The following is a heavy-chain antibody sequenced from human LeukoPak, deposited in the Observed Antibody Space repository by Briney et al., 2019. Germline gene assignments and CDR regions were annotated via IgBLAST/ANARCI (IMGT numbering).Heavy chain of an antibody. Sequence: GGSLRLSCAASGFTFSDYYMSWIRQAPGKGLEWVSYISSSGSTIYYADSVKGRFTISRDNSKDTLYLQMNSLRAEDTAVYYCARGEYSSSVYFQHWGQGTLVTVSS. V-gene: IGHV3-11*04. D-gene: IGHD6-6*01. J-gene: IGHJ1*01. CDR3: ARGEYSSSVYFQH. CDR2: ISSSGSTI. CDR1: GFTFSDYY.